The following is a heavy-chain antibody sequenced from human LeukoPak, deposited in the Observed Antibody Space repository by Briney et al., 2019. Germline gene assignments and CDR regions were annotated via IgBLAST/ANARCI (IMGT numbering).Heavy chain of an antibody. CDR3: AKDSGSGYTPYYFDS. J-gene: IGHJ4*02. CDR1: GFTFSTYG. Sequence: GGSLRLSCAASGFTFSTYGMAWVRQAPGKGLQWVSSLSGGGDSTYYVDSVKGRFAISRDNSKNMLFLQMNSLRVEDTAEYYCAKDSGSGYTPYYFDSWGQGTLVTVSS. CDR2: LSGGGDST. D-gene: IGHD5-18*01. V-gene: IGHV3-23*01.